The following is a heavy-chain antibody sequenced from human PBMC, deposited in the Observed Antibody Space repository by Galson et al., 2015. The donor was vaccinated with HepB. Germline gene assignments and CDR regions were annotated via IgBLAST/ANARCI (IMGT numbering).Heavy chain of an antibody. CDR1: GFTFSSYG. J-gene: IGHJ4*02. Sequence: SLRLSCAASGFTFSSYGMHWVRQAPGKGLEWVALISYDGSNKYYIDSVKGRFTISRDNSKNTLYLQMNSLRTEDTAVYYCARRGYCSSISCYAVDYWGQGTLVTVSS. V-gene: IGHV3-30*03. CDR3: ARRGYCSSISCYAVDY. D-gene: IGHD2-2*01. CDR2: ISYDGSNK.